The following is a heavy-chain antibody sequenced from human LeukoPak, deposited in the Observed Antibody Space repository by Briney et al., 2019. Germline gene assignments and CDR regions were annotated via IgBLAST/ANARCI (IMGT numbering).Heavy chain of an antibody. CDR2: INPSGGST. Sequence: GASVKVSCKASGYTFTSYYMHWVRQAPGQGLEWMGIINPSGGSTSYAQKFQGRVTMTRDTSTSTVYMELSSLRSEDTAVYYCARDIGGYSYGRYYYYYYMDVWGKGTTVTISS. CDR1: GYTFTSYY. D-gene: IGHD5-18*01. J-gene: IGHJ6*03. V-gene: IGHV1-46*01. CDR3: ARDIGGYSYGRYYYYYYMDV.